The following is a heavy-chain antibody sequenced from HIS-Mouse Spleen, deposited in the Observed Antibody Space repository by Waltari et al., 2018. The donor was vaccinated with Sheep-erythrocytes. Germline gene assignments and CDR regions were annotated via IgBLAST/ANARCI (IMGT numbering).Heavy chain of an antibody. CDR1: GFTFSSYA. J-gene: IGHJ3*02. V-gene: IGHV3-30-3*01. CDR2: IAYDGSNK. CDR3: ARGAFDI. Sequence: QVQLVESGGGVVQPGRSLRLSCAASGFTFSSYAMHWVRQAPGKGLEGVAVIAYDGSNKYYADSVKGRFTISRDNSKNTLYLQMNSLRAEDTAVYYCARGAFDIWGQGTMVTVSS.